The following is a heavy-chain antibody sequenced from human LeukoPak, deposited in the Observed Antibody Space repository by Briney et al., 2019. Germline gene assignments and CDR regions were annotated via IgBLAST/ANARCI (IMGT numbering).Heavy chain of an antibody. Sequence: ASVKVSCKVSGYTFTGYYMHWVRQAPGQGLEWMGWINPNSGGTNYAQKFQGRVTMTRDTSISTAYMELSRLRSDDTAVYYCAREYRSGWYYYFDYWGQGTLVTVSS. CDR3: AREYRSGWYYYFDY. CDR2: INPNSGGT. J-gene: IGHJ4*02. V-gene: IGHV1-2*02. CDR1: GYTFTGYY. D-gene: IGHD6-19*01.